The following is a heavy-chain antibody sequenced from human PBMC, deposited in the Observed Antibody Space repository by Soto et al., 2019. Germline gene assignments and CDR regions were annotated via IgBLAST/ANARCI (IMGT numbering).Heavy chain of an antibody. CDR3: ARDLDQYYYDSSGYYFDY. Sequence: GGSLRLSCAASGFTFSSYGMHWVRQAPGKGLEWVAVIWYDGSNKYYADSVKGRFTISRDNSKNTLYLQMNSLRAEDTAVYYCARDLDQYYYDSSGYYFDYWGQGTLVTVSS. D-gene: IGHD3-22*01. J-gene: IGHJ4*02. CDR1: GFTFSSYG. CDR2: IWYDGSNK. V-gene: IGHV3-33*01.